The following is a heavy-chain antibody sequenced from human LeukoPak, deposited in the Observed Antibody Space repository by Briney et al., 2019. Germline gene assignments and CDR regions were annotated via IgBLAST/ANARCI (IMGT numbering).Heavy chain of an antibody. Sequence: SETLSLICTVSGGSISGSNYNWGWIRQPPGKGLEWIGNIHYSGTTYYNPSLKSRATMSADTSKNQFSLNLKSVTAADTAVFYCARSPRGLNVFDLQKNYMDVWGKGTTVTVSS. CDR3: ARSPRGLNVFDLQKNYMDV. CDR2: IHYSGTT. CDR1: GGSISGSNYN. J-gene: IGHJ6*03. V-gene: IGHV4-39*01. D-gene: IGHD2/OR15-2a*01.